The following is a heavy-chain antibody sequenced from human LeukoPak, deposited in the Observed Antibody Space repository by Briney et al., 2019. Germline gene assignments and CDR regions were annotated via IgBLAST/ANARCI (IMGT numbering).Heavy chain of an antibody. V-gene: IGHV3-23*01. CDR2: ISGSGGST. J-gene: IGHJ6*02. CDR3: VRGYSFGPYGMDV. Sequence: GGSLRLSCAASGFAFSSYAMSWVRQAPGRGLEWVSAISGSGGSTYYTDSVKGRFTISRDNSKNTLYLQMSSVRAEDTAVYFCVRGYSFGPYGMDVWGQGTTVTVSS. CDR1: GFAFSSYA. D-gene: IGHD2-15*01.